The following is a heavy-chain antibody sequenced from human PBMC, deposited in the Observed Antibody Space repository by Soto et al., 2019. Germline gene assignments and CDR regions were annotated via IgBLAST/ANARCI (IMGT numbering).Heavy chain of an antibody. V-gene: IGHV1-69*01. CDR3: ASSLVRNWFDP. CDR1: GGTFNSYG. J-gene: IGHJ5*02. Sequence: QVQLVQSGAEVKKPGSSVKVYCKASGGTFNSYGINWVRQAPGRGLEWMGGIIPIFGTANYAQNFQGRVTITADESTGTAYMELSSLRSEDTAVYYCASSLVRNWFDPWGQGTLVTVSS. D-gene: IGHD2-8*02. CDR2: IIPIFGTA.